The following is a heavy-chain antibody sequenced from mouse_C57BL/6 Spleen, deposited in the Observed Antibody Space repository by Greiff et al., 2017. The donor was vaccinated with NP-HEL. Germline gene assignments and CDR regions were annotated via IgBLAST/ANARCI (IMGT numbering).Heavy chain of an antibody. J-gene: IGHJ3*01. CDR3: TRQDYDYDGFAY. D-gene: IGHD2-4*01. V-gene: IGHV1-15*01. Sequence: VQLQQSGAELVRPGASVTLSCKASGYTFTDYEMHWVKQTPVHGLEWIGAIDPETGGTAYNQKFKGKAILTADKSSSTAYMELRSLPSEDSAVYYCTRQDYDYDGFAYWGQGTLVTVSA. CDR2: IDPETGGT. CDR1: GYTFTDYE.